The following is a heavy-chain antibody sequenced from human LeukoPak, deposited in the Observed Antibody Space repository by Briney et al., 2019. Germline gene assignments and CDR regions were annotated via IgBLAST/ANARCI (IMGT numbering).Heavy chain of an antibody. CDR2: INDSGTT. Sequence: SETLSLTCAVYGWTFSGYYWNWLRQPPGKGLEWIGEINDSGTTNYNPSLMSQVTISEDMFRNQFSLKLSSVTAAYTTVYYCARSGRYHINWGRGTLVTVSS. J-gene: IGHJ4*02. V-gene: IGHV4-34*01. CDR1: GWTFSGYY. CDR3: ARSGRYHIN. D-gene: IGHD3-10*01.